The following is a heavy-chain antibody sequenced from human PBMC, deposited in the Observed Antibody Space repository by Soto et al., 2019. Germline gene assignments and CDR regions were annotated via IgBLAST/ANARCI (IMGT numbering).Heavy chain of an antibody. D-gene: IGHD6-13*01. CDR2: IIPILGIA. J-gene: IGHJ6*02. Sequence: QVQLVQSGAEVKKAGSSVKVSCKASGGTFSSYTISWVRQAPGQGLEWMGRIIPILGIANYAQKFQGRVTITADKSTSTAYMELSSLRSEDTAVYYCARGIAAAGMDGWGQGTTVTVSS. V-gene: IGHV1-69*02. CDR1: GGTFSSYT. CDR3: ARGIAAAGMDG.